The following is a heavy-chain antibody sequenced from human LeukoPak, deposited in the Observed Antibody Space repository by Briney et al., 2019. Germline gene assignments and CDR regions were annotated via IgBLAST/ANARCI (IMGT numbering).Heavy chain of an antibody. Sequence: ASVKVSCKASGYTFTGYYMHWVRQAPGQGLEWMGWINPNSGGTNYAQKFQGRVTMTRDTSISTAYMELSRLRSDDTAVYYCARNPELRYYYYYYMDVWGKGTTVTVSS. CDR1: GYTFTGYY. J-gene: IGHJ6*03. V-gene: IGHV1-2*02. CDR2: INPNSGGT. CDR3: ARNPELRYYYYYYMDV. D-gene: IGHD1-7*01.